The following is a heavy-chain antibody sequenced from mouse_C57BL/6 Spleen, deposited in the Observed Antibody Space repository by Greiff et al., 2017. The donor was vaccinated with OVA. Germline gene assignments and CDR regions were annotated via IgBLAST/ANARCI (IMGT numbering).Heavy chain of an antibody. J-gene: IGHJ2*01. D-gene: IGHD2-5*01. CDR2: IDPSDSYT. V-gene: IGHV1-50*01. Sequence: VQLQQPGAELVKPGASVKLSCKASGYTFTSYWMQWVKQRPGQGLEWIGEIDPSDSYTNYNQKFKGKATLTVDTSSSTAYMQLSSLTSEDSAVYYCARWRDYSNLYYFDYWGQGTTLTVSS. CDR3: ARWRDYSNLYYFDY. CDR1: GYTFTSYW.